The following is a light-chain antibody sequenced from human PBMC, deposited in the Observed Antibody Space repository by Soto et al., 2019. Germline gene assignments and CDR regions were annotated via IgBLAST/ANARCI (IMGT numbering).Light chain of an antibody. J-gene: IGKJ4*01. V-gene: IGKV1-39*01. Sequence: DIQMTQSPPSLSASVGDRVTITCRASQDISRYLNWYQQKPGKAPKRLIYSTSLLQRGVPSRFSGSGAGTYFTLTISSLQPDDVATYYCQESYTTPLTFGGGTQVQIK. CDR1: QDISRY. CDR2: STS. CDR3: QESYTTPLT.